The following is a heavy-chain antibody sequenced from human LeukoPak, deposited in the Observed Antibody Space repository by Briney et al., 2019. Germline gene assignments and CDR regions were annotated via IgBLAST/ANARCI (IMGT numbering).Heavy chain of an antibody. V-gene: IGHV4-31*03. CDR3: ARDAGRNYFDY. Sequence: PSETLSLTCTVSGGSISSGGYYWSWIRQHPGKGLEWIGYVYYSGSTYYNPSLKSRVTISVDTSKNQFSLKLSSVTAADTAVYYCARDAGRNYFDYWGQGTLVTVSS. CDR1: GGSISSGGYY. D-gene: IGHD1-1*01. CDR2: VYYSGST. J-gene: IGHJ4*02.